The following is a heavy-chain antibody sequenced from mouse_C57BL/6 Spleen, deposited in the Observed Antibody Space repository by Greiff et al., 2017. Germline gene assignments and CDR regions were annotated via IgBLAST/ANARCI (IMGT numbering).Heavy chain of an antibody. V-gene: IGHV1-82*01. D-gene: IGHD1-1*01. CDR1: GYAFSSSW. CDR3: VYASGEDYFDY. Sequence: ESGPELVKPGASVKISCKASGYAFSSSWMNWVKQRPGKGLEWIGRIYPGDGDTNYNGKFKGKATLTADKSSSTAYMQLSSLTSEDSAVYFCVYASGEDYFDYWGQGTTLTVSS. CDR2: IYPGDGDT. J-gene: IGHJ2*01.